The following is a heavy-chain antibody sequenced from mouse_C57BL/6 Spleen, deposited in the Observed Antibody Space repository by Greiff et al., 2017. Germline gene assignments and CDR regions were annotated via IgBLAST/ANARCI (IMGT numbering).Heavy chain of an antibody. D-gene: IGHD1-1*01. CDR1: GYTFTSYW. CDR2: IYPGSGST. CDR3: ARGENYYGSSSYAMGY. J-gene: IGHJ4*01. V-gene: IGHV1-55*01. Sequence: VQLQQPGAELVKPGASVKMSCKASGYTFTSYWITWVKQRPGQGLEWIGDIYPGSGSTNYNEKFKSKATLTVDTSSSTAYMQLSSLTSEDSAVYYCARGENYYGSSSYAMGYRGQGTSVTVSS.